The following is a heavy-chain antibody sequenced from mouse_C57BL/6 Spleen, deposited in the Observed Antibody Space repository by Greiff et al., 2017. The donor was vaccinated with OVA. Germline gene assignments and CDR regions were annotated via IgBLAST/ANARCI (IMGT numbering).Heavy chain of an antibody. Sequence: LVESGAELARPGASVKLSCKASGYTFTSYGISWVKQRTGQGLEWIGEIYPRSGNTYYNEKFKGKATLTADKSSSTAYMELRSLTSEDSAVYVCARNGMRLGDWYFDVWGTGTTVTVSS. CDR1: GYTFTSYG. CDR3: ARNGMRLGDWYFDV. D-gene: IGHD4-1*01. V-gene: IGHV1-81*01. CDR2: IYPRSGNT. J-gene: IGHJ1*03.